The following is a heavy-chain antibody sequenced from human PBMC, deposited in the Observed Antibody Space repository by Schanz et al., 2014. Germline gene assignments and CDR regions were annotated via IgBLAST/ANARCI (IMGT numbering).Heavy chain of an antibody. CDR2: IWSDGSTK. Sequence: QVQLVESGGGVVQPGRSLRLSCAASGFTFSSYGMHWVRQAPGKGPEWVAVIWSDGSTKYYADSERGRFTISRDRFQNTLYLRMSSLRAEDTAVYYCARPRFDYGEVDYWGQGTLVTVSS. V-gene: IGHV3-33*01. CDR3: ARPRFDYGEVDY. CDR1: GFTFSSYG. J-gene: IGHJ4*02. D-gene: IGHD4-17*01.